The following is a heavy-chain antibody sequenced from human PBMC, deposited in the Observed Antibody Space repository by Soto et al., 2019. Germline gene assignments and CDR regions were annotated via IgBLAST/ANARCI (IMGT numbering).Heavy chain of an antibody. CDR2: IIPIFGTA. Sequence: SVKVSCKASGGTFSSYAISWVRQAPGQGLEWMGGIIPIFGTANYAQKFQGRVTITADESTSTAYMELSSLRSEDTAVYYCARLVGATSFYFDYWGQGTLVTSPQ. CDR1: GGTFSSYA. CDR3: ARLVGATSFYFDY. J-gene: IGHJ4*02. V-gene: IGHV1-69*13. D-gene: IGHD1-26*01.